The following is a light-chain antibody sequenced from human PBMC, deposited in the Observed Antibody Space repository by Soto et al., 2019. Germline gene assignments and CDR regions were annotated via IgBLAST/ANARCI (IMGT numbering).Light chain of an antibody. CDR2: DVT. Sequence: QSALTQPRSVSGSPGQSVSISCTGTRSDFGDYHFVSWYQQHPGKAPRLLIYDVTKRPAAVPARFSGSKSGNTASLTISGRQAEDEADYYFCSSAGSNTFDVFGTGTKVTVL. V-gene: IGLV2-11*01. CDR3: CSSAGSNTFDV. J-gene: IGLJ1*01. CDR1: RSDFGDYHF.